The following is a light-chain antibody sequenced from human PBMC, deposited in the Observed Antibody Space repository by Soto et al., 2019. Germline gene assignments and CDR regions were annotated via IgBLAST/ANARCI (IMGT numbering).Light chain of an antibody. CDR1: QSVSSY. CDR2: DAS. CDR3: QQRSNWPPWT. V-gene: IGKV3-11*01. J-gene: IGKJ1*01. Sequence: IVLTQSPATLSLFPGEKTTLSSRASQSVSSYLAWYQQKPGQAPRLLIYDASNRATGIPARFSGSGSGTDFTLTISSLEPEDFAVYYCQQRSNWPPWTFGQGTKVDIK.